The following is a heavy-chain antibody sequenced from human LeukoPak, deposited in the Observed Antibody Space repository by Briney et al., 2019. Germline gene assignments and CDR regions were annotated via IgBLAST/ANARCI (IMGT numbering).Heavy chain of an antibody. CDR2: ITHSGST. Sequence: PSDTLFLTCAVYCGSPSGFYWSWLRKPPGKGLEWIGEITHSGSTNYNPSLKSRVTISADTSMNKSSLKLTSVTAADTAVYYCATRGDWGTGTLVTVSS. V-gene: IGHV4-34*01. CDR1: CGSPSGFY. CDR3: ATRGD. J-gene: IGHJ4*02.